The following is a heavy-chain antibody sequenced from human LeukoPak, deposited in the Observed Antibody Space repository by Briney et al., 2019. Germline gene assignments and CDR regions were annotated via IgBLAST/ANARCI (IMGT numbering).Heavy chain of an antibody. V-gene: IGHV3-23*01. J-gene: IGHJ4*02. Sequence: GGSLRLSCAASRFTLSSDAMSGVRQAPGKGLNWVSTISGSGSATYYADSAKGRFTISRDNSKNTLYLQMNSLRAEDTAVYYCAKFRPDDITVAATGYFDSWGQGALVTVSS. D-gene: IGHD6-19*01. CDR2: ISGSGSAT. CDR1: RFTLSSDA. CDR3: AKFRPDDITVAATGYFDS.